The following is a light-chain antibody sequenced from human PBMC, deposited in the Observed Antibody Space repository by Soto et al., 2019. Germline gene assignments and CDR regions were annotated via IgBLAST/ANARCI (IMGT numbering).Light chain of an antibody. Sequence: EIVMTQSPATLSVSPGETATLSCRASQYVSNKVAWYQQKPGQAPSLLILGASTRATGVPARFSGSGSGTEFTLSISSLQSEDFAVYYCKQYKEWPPFTFGQLTRLEIK. CDR3: KQYKEWPPFT. CDR1: QYVSNK. J-gene: IGKJ5*01. V-gene: IGKV3-15*01. CDR2: GAS.